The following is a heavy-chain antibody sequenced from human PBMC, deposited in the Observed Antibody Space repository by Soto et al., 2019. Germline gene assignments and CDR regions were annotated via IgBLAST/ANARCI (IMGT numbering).Heavy chain of an antibody. J-gene: IGHJ6*02. V-gene: IGHV4-39*01. D-gene: IGHD3-9*01. CDR2: IYYSGST. CDR1: GGSISSSSYY. CDR3: ARVRYFDWLPSSGMDV. Sequence: PSETLSLTCTVSGGSISSSSYYWGWIRQPPGKGLEWIGSIYYSGSTYYNPSLKSRVTISVDTSKNQFSPKLSSVTAADTAVYYCARVRYFDWLPSSGMDVWGQGTTVTVSS.